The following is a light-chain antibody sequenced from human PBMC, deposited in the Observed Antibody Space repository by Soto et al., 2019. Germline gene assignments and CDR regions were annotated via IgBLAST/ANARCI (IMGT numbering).Light chain of an antibody. J-gene: IGKJ3*01. Sequence: DLQMTQSPSSLSASVGDRVTITCQASQDISNYLNWYQQKPGKAPKLLIYDASNLETGVPSRFSGSGSGTEFTFTISSLQPEDIATYYGQHYDNLPRFGPGTKVDIK. CDR3: QHYDNLPR. CDR1: QDISNY. CDR2: DAS. V-gene: IGKV1-33*01.